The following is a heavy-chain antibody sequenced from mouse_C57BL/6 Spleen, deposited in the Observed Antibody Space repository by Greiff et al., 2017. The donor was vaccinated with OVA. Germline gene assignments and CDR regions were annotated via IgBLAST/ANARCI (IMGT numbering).Heavy chain of an antibody. D-gene: IGHD2-3*01. CDR2: INPNNGTT. CDR3: ARGGLLLHAMDY. J-gene: IGHJ4*01. V-gene: IGHV1-39*01. Sequence: EVQLQQSGPELVKPGASVKISCKASGYSFTDYNMNWVKQSNGKSLEWIGVINPNNGTTSYNQKFKGKATLTVDQAAITAYMQLNSLTSEDSAVYYCARGGLLLHAMDYWGQGTSVTVSS. CDR1: GYSFTDYN.